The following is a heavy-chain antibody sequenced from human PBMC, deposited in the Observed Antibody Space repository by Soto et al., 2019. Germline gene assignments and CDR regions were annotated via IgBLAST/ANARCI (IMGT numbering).Heavy chain of an antibody. CDR3: ASSLTMVRGVTYYYYGMDV. Sequence: SETLSLTCTVSGGSISSGDYYWSWIRQPPGKGLEWIGYIYYSGSTYYNPSLKSRVTISVDTSKNQFSLKLSSVTAADTAVYYCASSLTMVRGVTYYYYGMDVWGQGTTVTV. CDR2: IYYSGST. J-gene: IGHJ6*02. D-gene: IGHD3-10*01. CDR1: GGSISSGDYY. V-gene: IGHV4-30-4*01.